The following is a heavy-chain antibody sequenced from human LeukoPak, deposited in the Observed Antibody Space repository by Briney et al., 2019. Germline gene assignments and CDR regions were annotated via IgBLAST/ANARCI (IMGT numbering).Heavy chain of an antibody. Sequence: PSETLSLTCTVSGDSISRSTYYWAWIRQPPGKGLEWIGSVYYSRSPYFNPSLESRATISVDTSKNHFSLKMSSVTAADTAVYYCARSSGTGTFSYRGQGTLVTVSS. J-gene: IGHJ4*02. CDR2: VYYSRSP. CDR3: ARSSGTGTFSY. V-gene: IGHV4-39*02. CDR1: GDSISRSTYY. D-gene: IGHD6-25*01.